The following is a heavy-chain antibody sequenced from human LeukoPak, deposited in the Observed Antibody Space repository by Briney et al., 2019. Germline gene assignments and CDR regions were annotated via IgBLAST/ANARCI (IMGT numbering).Heavy chain of an antibody. CDR3: AKNLRIYGGPPPPPDN. V-gene: IGHV3-23*01. Sequence: GGSLRLSCAASGFTFSSYAMSWVRQAPGKGLEWVSGISGSGYSTYSADSVKGRFTISRDNSKNTLYLHMNSLRAEDTAVYYCAKNLRIYGGPPPPPDNWGQGTLVTVSS. CDR2: ISGSGYST. J-gene: IGHJ4*02. D-gene: IGHD2/OR15-2a*01. CDR1: GFTFSSYA.